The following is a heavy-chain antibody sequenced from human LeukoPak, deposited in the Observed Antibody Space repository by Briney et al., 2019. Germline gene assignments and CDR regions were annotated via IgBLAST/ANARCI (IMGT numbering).Heavy chain of an antibody. V-gene: IGHV1-2*02. J-gene: IGHJ3*02. CDR3: ARMATTHAFDI. Sequence: ASVKVSCKASGGTFGSYGFIWVRQAPGQGLEWMGWINPNSGGTNYAQKFQGRVTMTRDTSISTAYMELSRLRSDDTAVYYCARMATTHAFDIWGQGTMVTVSS. CDR2: INPNSGGT. CDR1: GGTFGSYG. D-gene: IGHD1-26*01.